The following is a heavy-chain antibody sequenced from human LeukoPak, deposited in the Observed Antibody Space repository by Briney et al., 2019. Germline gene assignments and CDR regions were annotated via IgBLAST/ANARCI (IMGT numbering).Heavy chain of an antibody. CDR2: INPNSGGT. Sequence: ASVTVSCKASGYTFTGYYMHWVRQAPGQGLEWMGWINPNSGGTNYAQKFQGRVTMTRDTSISTAYMELSRLRSDGTAVYYCAREGRRYGNWFDPWGQGTLVTVSS. CDR1: GYTFTGYY. D-gene: IGHD3-9*01. CDR3: AREGRRYGNWFDP. V-gene: IGHV1-2*02. J-gene: IGHJ5*02.